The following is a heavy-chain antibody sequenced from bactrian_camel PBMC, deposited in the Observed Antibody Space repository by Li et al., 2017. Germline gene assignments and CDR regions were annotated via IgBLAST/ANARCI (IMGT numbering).Heavy chain of an antibody. Sequence: DVQLVESGGGLVQPGGSLRLSCAASGFSFSDYSMSWVRQAPGKGLEWVSNINSGGSTTTYYADSVKGRFTISRDNAKNTVYLQMNSLKPEDTAAFYCVRSTDDGGLFGYWGQGTQVTVS. J-gene: IGHJ4*01. CDR3: VRSTDDGGLFGY. CDR1: GFSFSDYS. D-gene: IGHD1*01. V-gene: IGHV3S35*01. CDR2: INSGGSTTT.